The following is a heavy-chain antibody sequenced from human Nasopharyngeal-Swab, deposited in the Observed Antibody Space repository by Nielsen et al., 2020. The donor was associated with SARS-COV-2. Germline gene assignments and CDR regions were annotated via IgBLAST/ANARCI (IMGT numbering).Heavy chain of an antibody. CDR2: IYPGGST. CDR3: ATGEPNYYYYYGMDV. V-gene: IGHV3-53*01. CDR1: GLSVSSNY. D-gene: IGHD1-14*01. Sequence: LSLTCAASGLSVSSNYMSWVRQAPGKGLEWVSIIYPGGSTYYADSVKGRFTISRDSSRNTLYLQMNSLRAEDTAVYYCATGEPNYYYYYGMDVWGQGTTVTVSS. J-gene: IGHJ6*02.